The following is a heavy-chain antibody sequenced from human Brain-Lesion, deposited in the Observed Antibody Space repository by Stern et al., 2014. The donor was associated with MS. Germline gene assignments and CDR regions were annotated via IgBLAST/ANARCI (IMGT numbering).Heavy chain of an antibody. CDR3: ARDGPYYDVLSGYHTGLMGLGYLDY. D-gene: IGHD3-9*01. J-gene: IGHJ4*02. V-gene: IGHV3-7*01. CDR1: GITFSSYW. Sequence: EVQLVESGGDLVKPGGSLRLSCVASGITFSSYWMSWVRQAPGKGLEWVANIKQDGSEQYYMESVKGRFTISRDNAKNSLYLQMNSLRAEDTAMYYCARDGPYYDVLSGYHTGLMGLGYLDYWGQGSLVTVSS. CDR2: IKQDGSEQ.